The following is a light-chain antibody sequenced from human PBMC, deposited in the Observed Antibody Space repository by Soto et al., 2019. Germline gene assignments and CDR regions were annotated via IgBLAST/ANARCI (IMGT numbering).Light chain of an antibody. J-gene: IGLJ3*02. CDR3: CSYAGSSTWV. CDR1: SSDVGNYNF. V-gene: IGLV2-23*01. Sequence: QSVLTQPASVSGSPGQSITLSCTGTSSDVGNYNFVSWFQQNPGKAPKLMIYEGSKRPSGVSNRFSGSKSGNTASLTISGLQAEDEADYYCCSYAGSSTWVFGGGTKVTVL. CDR2: EGS.